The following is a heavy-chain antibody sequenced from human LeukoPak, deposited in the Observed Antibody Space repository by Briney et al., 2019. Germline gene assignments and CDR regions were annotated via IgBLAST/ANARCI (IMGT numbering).Heavy chain of an antibody. CDR3: TPGPVDRSYYGMDV. V-gene: IGHV3-15*01. J-gene: IGHJ6*02. CDR1: GFTFSNAW. Sequence: GGSLRLSCAASGFTFSNAWMSWVRQAPGKGLEWVGRIKSKTDGGTTDYAAPVKGRFTISRDDSKNTLYLQMNSLKTEDTAVYYCTPGPVDRSYYGMDVWGQGTTVTVSS. CDR2: IKSKTDGGTT. D-gene: IGHD3/OR15-3a*01.